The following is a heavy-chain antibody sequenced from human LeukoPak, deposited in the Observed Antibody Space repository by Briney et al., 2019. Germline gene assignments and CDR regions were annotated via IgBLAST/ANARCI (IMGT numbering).Heavy chain of an antibody. CDR1: GFTFSSYW. V-gene: IGHV3-7*01. D-gene: IGHD2-2*02. Sequence: GGSLRLSCAASGFTFSSYWMSWVRQAPGKGLEWVANIKQDGSEKYYVDSVKGRFTISRDNAKNSLYLQMNSLRAEDTAVYYCAREFRYCSSTSCYTVDYWGQGTLVTVSS. CDR3: AREFRYCSSTSCYTVDY. CDR2: IKQDGSEK. J-gene: IGHJ4*02.